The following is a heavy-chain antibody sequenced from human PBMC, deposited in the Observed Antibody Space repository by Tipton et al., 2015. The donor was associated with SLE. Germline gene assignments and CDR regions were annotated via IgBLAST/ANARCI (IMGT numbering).Heavy chain of an antibody. V-gene: IGHV4-59*01. Sequence: TLSLTCTVSGGSISSYYWNWIRQPPGRGLEWIGYIYYSGSTNYNPSLKSRVTISVDTSKNHFSLKESSVTAADTAVYYCARAEGSWDAFDIWGQGTMVTVSS. J-gene: IGHJ3*02. D-gene: IGHD2-15*01. CDR3: ARAEGSWDAFDI. CDR2: IYYSGST. CDR1: GGSISSYY.